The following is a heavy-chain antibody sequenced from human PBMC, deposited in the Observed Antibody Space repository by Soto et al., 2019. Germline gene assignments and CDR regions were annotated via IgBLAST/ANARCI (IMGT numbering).Heavy chain of an antibody. V-gene: IGHV1-3*01. CDR2: INAGNGNT. Sequence: GASVKVSCKASGYTFTSYAMHWVRQAPGQRLEWMGWINAGNGNTKYSQKFQGRVTITRDTSVNTAYMELSSLRSEDTAVYYCARGISDILTGYYYYYGMDVWGQGTTVTVSS. CDR1: GYTFTSYA. J-gene: IGHJ6*02. CDR3: ARGISDILTGYYYYYGMDV. D-gene: IGHD3-9*01.